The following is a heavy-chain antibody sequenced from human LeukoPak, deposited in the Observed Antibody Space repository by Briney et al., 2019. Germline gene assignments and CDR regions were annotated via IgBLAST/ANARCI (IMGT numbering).Heavy chain of an antibody. CDR3: AALSTGTTLRY. V-gene: IGHV3-23*01. CDR2: ISGSGGST. D-gene: IGHD1-1*01. CDR1: GFTFSSYA. Sequence: PGGSLRLSCAASGFTFSSYAMSWVRQAPGKGLEWVPAISGSGGSTYYADSVKGRFTISRDNSKNTLYLQMNSLRAEDTAVYYCAALSTGTTLRYWGQGTLVTVSS. J-gene: IGHJ4*02.